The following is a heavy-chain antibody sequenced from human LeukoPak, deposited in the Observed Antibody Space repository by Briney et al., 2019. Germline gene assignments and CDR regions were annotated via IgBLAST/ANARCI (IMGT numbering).Heavy chain of an antibody. CDR1: GYTFTGHY. V-gene: IGHV1-2*02. Sequence: ASVKVSCKASGYTFTGHYMHWVRQAPGQGLEWMGWINPNSGGTNYAQKFQGRVTMTRDTSISTAYMELSRLRSDDTAVYYCARLRTYANWFDPWGQGTLVTVSS. J-gene: IGHJ5*02. CDR3: ARLRTYANWFDP. D-gene: IGHD4-17*01. CDR2: INPNSGGT.